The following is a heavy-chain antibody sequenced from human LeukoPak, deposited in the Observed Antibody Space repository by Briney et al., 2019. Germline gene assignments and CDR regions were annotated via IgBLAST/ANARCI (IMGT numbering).Heavy chain of an antibody. Sequence: YPSETLSLTCTVSGGSISSSSYYWGWIRQPPGKGLEWIGSIYYSGSTYYNPSLKSRVTISVDTSKNQFSLKLSSVTAADTAVYYCARGGLGDRDYWGQGTLVTVSS. CDR1: GGSISSSSYY. CDR3: ARGGLGDRDY. V-gene: IGHV4-39*07. J-gene: IGHJ4*02. D-gene: IGHD2-21*02. CDR2: IYYSGST.